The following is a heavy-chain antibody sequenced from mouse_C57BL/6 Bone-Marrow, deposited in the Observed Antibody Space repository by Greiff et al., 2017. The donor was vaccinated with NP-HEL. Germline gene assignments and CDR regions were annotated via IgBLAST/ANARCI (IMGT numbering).Heavy chain of an antibody. J-gene: IGHJ3*01. D-gene: IGHD2-1*01. CDR1: GYAFSSSW. Sequence: VQLQQSGPELVKPGASVKISCKASGYAFSSSWMNWVKQRPGKGLEWIGRIYPGDGDTNYNGKFKGKATLTADKSSSTAYMQLSSLTSEDSAVYFWARCIYYGNPFAYGGQGTLVTVSA. CDR3: ARCIYYGNPFAY. CDR2: IYPGDGDT. V-gene: IGHV1-82*01.